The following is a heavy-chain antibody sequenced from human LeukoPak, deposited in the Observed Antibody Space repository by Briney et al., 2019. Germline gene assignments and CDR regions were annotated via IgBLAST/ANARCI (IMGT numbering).Heavy chain of an antibody. Sequence: PSETLSLTCTVSGGSISSYYWSWIRQPADKGLEWIGRIYISGSTNYNPSLKSRVTMSVDTSKNQFSLKLSSVTAADTAVYCCARSIAARPDYYYYMDVWGKGTTVTVSS. CDR2: IYISGST. D-gene: IGHD6-6*01. CDR1: GGSISSYY. CDR3: ARSIAARPDYYYYMDV. V-gene: IGHV4-4*07. J-gene: IGHJ6*03.